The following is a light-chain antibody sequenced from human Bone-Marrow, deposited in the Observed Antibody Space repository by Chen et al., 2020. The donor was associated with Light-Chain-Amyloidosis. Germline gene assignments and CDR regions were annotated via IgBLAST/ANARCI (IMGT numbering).Light chain of an antibody. CDR2: DDS. CDR3: QVWDRSRDRPV. CDR1: NIGSTS. Sequence: SYVLTQPSSVSVAPGQTATIACGGNNIGSTSVHWSQQTPGQAPLLVVYDDSDRPSGIPERLSGSNSGNTATLTISRVEAGDEADYYCQVWDRSRDRPVFGGGTKLTVL. V-gene: IGLV3-21*02. J-gene: IGLJ3*02.